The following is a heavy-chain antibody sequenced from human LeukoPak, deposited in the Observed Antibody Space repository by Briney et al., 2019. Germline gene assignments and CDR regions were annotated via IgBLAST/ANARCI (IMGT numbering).Heavy chain of an antibody. CDR1: GGSISSSNW. V-gene: IGHV4-4*02. Sequence: SGTLSLTCAVSGGSISSSNWWSWVRQPPGKGLEWIGEIFYSGSTNYNPSLKSRIIISVDKSKNQFSLKPSSVTAADTAVYYCARDRYYYDSSARYFDYWGQGTLVTVSS. J-gene: IGHJ4*02. CDR3: ARDRYYYDSSARYFDY. D-gene: IGHD3-22*01. CDR2: IFYSGST.